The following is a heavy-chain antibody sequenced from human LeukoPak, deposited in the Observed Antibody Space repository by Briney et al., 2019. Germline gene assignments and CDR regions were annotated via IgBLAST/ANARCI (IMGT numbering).Heavy chain of an antibody. J-gene: IGHJ4*02. CDR3: ARQGSGSSYYYYTFPY. CDR2: INHNGNT. V-gene: IGHV4-34*01. CDR1: GGSLSGYY. Sequence: SETLSLTCAVYGGSLSGYYWSWLRQPPGKGLEWIGEINHNGNTNYNPSLKSRVTMSVDTSKNHFYLKLSSVTAADTAVYFCARQGSGSSYYYYTFPYWGQGTLVTVSS. D-gene: IGHD1-26*01.